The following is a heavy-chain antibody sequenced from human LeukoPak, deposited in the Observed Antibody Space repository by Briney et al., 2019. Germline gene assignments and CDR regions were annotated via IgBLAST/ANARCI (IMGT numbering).Heavy chain of an antibody. CDR3: ARGENSSSWFLFDY. D-gene: IGHD6-13*01. J-gene: IGHJ4*02. CDR1: GGSISSYY. Sequence: PSEALSLTCTVSGGSISSYYWSWIRQPPGKGLEWIGYIYYSGSTNYNPSLKSRVTISVDTSKNQFSLKLSSVTAADTAVYYCARGENSSSWFLFDYWGQGTLVTVSS. V-gene: IGHV4-59*12. CDR2: IYYSGST.